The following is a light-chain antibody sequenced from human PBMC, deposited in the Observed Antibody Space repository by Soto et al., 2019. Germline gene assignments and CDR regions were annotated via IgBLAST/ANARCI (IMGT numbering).Light chain of an antibody. Sequence: QSALTQPASVSGSPGQSITISCTGTSSDVGNGYDSVSWYQQHPGKAPKLMIFEVNGRPSGVSDRFSGSKSGNTASLTISGLQPEDEADYYCSSFSSSSTPYVFGTGTKLTVL. CDR3: SSFSSSSTPYV. CDR2: EVN. J-gene: IGLJ1*01. V-gene: IGLV2-14*01. CDR1: SSDVGNGYDS.